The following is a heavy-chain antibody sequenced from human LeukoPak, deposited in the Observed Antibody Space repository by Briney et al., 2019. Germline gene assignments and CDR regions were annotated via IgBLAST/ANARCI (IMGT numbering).Heavy chain of an antibody. Sequence: SVKVSCKASGGTFSSYAISWVRQAPGQGLEWMGRIIPILGIANYAQKFQGRVTITADKSTSTAYMELSSLRSEDTAVYYCARDRCSSTSCYLDYWGQGTLVTVSS. CDR1: GGTFSSYA. J-gene: IGHJ4*02. D-gene: IGHD2-2*01. CDR2: IIPILGIA. CDR3: ARDRCSSTSCYLDY. V-gene: IGHV1-69*04.